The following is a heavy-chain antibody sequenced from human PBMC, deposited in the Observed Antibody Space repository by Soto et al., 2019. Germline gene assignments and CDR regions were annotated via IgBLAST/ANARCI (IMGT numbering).Heavy chain of an antibody. CDR3: ARDGRDGYNYDPYFDY. V-gene: IGHV4-59*01. J-gene: IGHJ4*02. CDR2: IYYSGST. D-gene: IGHD5-12*01. Sequence: QVQLQESGPGLVKPSETLSLTCTVSGGSISSYYWSWIRQPPGKGLEWIGYIYYSGSTNYNPSLKSRVTISVDTSKNQFSLKLSSVTAADTAVYYCARDGRDGYNYDPYFDYWGQGTLVTVSS. CDR1: GGSISSYY.